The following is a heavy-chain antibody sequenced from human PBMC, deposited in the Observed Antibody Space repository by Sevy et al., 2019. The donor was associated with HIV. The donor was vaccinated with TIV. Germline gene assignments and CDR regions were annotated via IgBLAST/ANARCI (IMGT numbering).Heavy chain of an antibody. Sequence: ASVKVSCKASGYTFTSYGISWVRQAPGQGLEWMGWISAYNGNTNYAQKLQGRVTMTTDTSTSTAYMELRSLRSDDTAVYYCAGAGYCSGGSCYSANWFDPWGQGTLVTVSS. CDR2: ISAYNGNT. CDR3: AGAGYCSGGSCYSANWFDP. CDR1: GYTFTSYG. J-gene: IGHJ5*02. D-gene: IGHD2-15*01. V-gene: IGHV1-18*01.